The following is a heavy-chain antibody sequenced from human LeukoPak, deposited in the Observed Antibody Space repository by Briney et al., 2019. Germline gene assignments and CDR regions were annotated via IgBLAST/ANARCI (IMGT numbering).Heavy chain of an antibody. D-gene: IGHD6-25*01. CDR3: ARVAGYLPTRWFDP. CDR2: INHSGST. Sequence: SEILSLTCAVYGGSFSGHYWTWIRQPPGKGLEWIGEINHSGSTNYNPSLKSRVTISVDTSKNQFSLKVSSVTAADTAVYYCARVAGYLPTRWFDPWGQGTHVTVSS. V-gene: IGHV4-34*01. CDR1: GGSFSGHY. J-gene: IGHJ5*02.